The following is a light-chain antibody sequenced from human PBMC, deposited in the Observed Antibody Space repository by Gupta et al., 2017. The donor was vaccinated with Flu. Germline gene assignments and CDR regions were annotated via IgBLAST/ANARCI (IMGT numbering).Light chain of an antibody. CDR3: LQRSEWPLT. CDR2: DVS. V-gene: IGKV3-11*01. J-gene: IGKJ4*01. CDR1: QSVSSF. Sequence: PVTLSLSPGQRATLSCRASQSVSSFLAWYQQKPGQTPRLLIYDVSNRATGIPARFSGSGSGTDFTLTISSLEPEDFAVYYCLQRSEWPLTFGGGTKVEIK.